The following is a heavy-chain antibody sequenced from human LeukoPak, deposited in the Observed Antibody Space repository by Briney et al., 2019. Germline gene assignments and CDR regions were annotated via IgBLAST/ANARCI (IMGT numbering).Heavy chain of an antibody. CDR3: AKDAYYDIAEY. CDR1: GFTFNNYA. V-gene: IGHV3-23*01. Sequence: GGSLRLSCAASGFTFNNYAMSWVRQAPGKGLEWVSSITSSGDRTFYADSVRGRFTISRDNSGSTLYLQMDSLRAEDTAVYYCAKDAYYDIAEYWGQGTLVTVSS. J-gene: IGHJ4*02. CDR2: ITSSGDRT. D-gene: IGHD3-9*01.